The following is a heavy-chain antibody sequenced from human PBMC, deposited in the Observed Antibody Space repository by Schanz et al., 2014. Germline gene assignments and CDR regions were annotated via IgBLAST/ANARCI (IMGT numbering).Heavy chain of an antibody. J-gene: IGHJ6*04. CDR2: INAANGNR. D-gene: IGHD6-19*01. CDR1: GYSFISHA. V-gene: IGHV1-3*01. Sequence: QVQLVQSGAEVKKPGASVKVSCKASGYSFISHAIHWVRQAPGQRLEWMGWINAANGNRRYSQEFQGRVMITRDTSASTDYMELSSLRSDDTGVYYCARQDCAMAVAGSVIDSYYYGMDVWGEGTTVTVSS. CDR3: ARQDCAMAVAGSVIDSYYYGMDV.